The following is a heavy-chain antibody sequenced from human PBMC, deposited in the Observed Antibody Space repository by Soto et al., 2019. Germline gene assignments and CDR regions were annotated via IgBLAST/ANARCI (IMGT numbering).Heavy chain of an antibody. V-gene: IGHV3-30*18. D-gene: IGHD1-26*01. Sequence: QVQLVESGGGVVHPGRSLRLSCTASGFNFSDFGMHWVRQAPGKGLEWLALISSDGSNKFYADSVRGRFTVSRDRSDNTLHLHMSAVSNDDTAMYYCAKDFARGPMGMSLDSWGQGTLVIVSS. J-gene: IGHJ4*02. CDR1: GFNFSDFG. CDR2: ISSDGSNK. CDR3: AKDFARGPMGMSLDS.